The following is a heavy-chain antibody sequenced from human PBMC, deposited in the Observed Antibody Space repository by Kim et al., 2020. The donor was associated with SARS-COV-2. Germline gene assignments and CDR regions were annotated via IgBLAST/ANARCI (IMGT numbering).Heavy chain of an antibody. CDR3: SRVGSGRYLD. D-gene: IGHD1-26*01. Sequence: GGSLRLSCTASGFTLTDWAVSWFRQPPGKGPEWVGFMRSRSLGGTTFYAPSVEGRFTISGGDSNNIAYLQLSSLQADDTGVYFCSRVGSGRYLD. J-gene: IGHJ2*01. V-gene: IGHV3-49*03. CDR1: GFTLTDWA. CDR2: MRSRSLGGTT.